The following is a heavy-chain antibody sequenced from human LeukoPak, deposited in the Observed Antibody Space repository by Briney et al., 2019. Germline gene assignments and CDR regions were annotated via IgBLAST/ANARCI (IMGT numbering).Heavy chain of an antibody. CDR1: GYTFTSYD. Sequence: GASVKVSCKASGYTFTSYDINWVRQATGQGLEWMGWMNPNSGNTGYAQKFQGRVTMTRNTSTSTAYMELSSLRSEDTAVYYCARGTPTDAYSSGWYWWGQGTLVTVSS. D-gene: IGHD6-19*01. J-gene: IGHJ4*02. CDR2: MNPNSGNT. V-gene: IGHV1-8*01. CDR3: ARGTPTDAYSSGWYW.